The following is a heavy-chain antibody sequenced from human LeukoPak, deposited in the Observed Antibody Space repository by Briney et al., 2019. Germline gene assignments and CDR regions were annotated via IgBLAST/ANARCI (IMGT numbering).Heavy chain of an antibody. CDR3: ARDGGSYGYYY. Sequence: SETLSLTCTVSGGSISSYYWSWIRQPPGMGLEWIGYIYYSGSTNYNPSLKSRVTISVDTSKNQFSLKLSSVTAADTAVYYCARDGGSYGYYYWGQGTLVTVSS. J-gene: IGHJ4*02. D-gene: IGHD5-18*01. CDR1: GGSISSYY. V-gene: IGHV4-59*01. CDR2: IYYSGST.